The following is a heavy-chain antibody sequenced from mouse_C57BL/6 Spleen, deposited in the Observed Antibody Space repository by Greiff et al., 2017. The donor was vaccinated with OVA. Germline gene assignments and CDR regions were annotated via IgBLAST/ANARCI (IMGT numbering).Heavy chain of an antibody. J-gene: IGHJ2*01. D-gene: IGHD4-1*01. CDR2: RYPRRGNT. CDR3: ARGLGLDY. CDR1: GYTFTSYG. V-gene: IGHV1-81*01. Sequence: QVQLQQSGAELARPGASVKLSCKASGYTFTSYGISWVTQRTGQGLAWIGERYPRRGNTYYNEKFKGKATLTADKSYSTAYMELRSLTSEDAAVYFWARGLGLDYWGQGTTLTVSS.